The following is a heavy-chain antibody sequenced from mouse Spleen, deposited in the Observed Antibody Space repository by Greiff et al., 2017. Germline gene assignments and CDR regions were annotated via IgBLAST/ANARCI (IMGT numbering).Heavy chain of an antibody. CDR2: ISSGGGNT. CDR1: GFTFSSYA. CDR3: ARNYGSSLDV. Sequence: EVKLVESGGGLVKLGGSLKLSCAASGFTFSSYAMSWVRQTPEKRLEWVATISSGGGNTYYPDSVKGRFTISRDNAKNTLYLQMSSLKSEDTAMYYCARNYGSSLDVWGAGTTVTVSS. V-gene: IGHV5-9*04. D-gene: IGHD1-1*01. J-gene: IGHJ1*01.